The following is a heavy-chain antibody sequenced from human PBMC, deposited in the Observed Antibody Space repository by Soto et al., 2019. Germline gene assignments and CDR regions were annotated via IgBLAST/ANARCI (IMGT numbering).Heavy chain of an antibody. D-gene: IGHD3-10*01. Sequence: QVRLMQSGSDVKRPGASVKVSCKASGYTFTNVGMNWVRQAPGQGLEWIGWISTDTGETNYAQKFRGRVTITTDTSTSTAYMDMRNLISNDTAVYYCARGGDGFDVFDFWGQGTLVIVSS. V-gene: IGHV1-18*01. CDR1: GYTFTNVG. CDR3: ARGGDGFDVFDF. J-gene: IGHJ4*02. CDR2: ISTDTGET.